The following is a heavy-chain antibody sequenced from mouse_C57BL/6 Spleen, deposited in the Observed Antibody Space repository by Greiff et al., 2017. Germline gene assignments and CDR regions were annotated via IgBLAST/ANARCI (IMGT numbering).Heavy chain of an antibody. J-gene: IGHJ4*01. CDR3: AVSYCGNHYYAMDY. Sequence: VQLQQSGPELVKPGASVKISCKASGYAFSSSWMNWVKQRPGKGLEWIGRIYPGAGDTNYNGKFKGKGTLTADKSSSTAYMQLSSLTSEDSAFDFCAVSYCGNHYYAMDYWGQGTSVTVSS. CDR2: IYPGAGDT. V-gene: IGHV1-82*01. CDR1: GYAFSSSW. D-gene: IGHD2-10*01.